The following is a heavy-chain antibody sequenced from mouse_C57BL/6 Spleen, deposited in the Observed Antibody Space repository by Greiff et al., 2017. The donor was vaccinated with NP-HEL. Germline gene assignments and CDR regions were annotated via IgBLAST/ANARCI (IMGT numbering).Heavy chain of an antibody. CDR1: GYSFTGYY. CDR3: ARSGITTVVFDY. Sequence: VQLQQSGPELVKPGASVKISCKASGYSFTGYYMNWVKQSPEKSLEWIGEINPSTGGTTYNQKFKAKATLTVDKSSSTAYMQLKSLTSEDSAVYYCARSGITTVVFDYWGQGTTLTVSS. J-gene: IGHJ2*01. D-gene: IGHD1-1*01. V-gene: IGHV1-42*01. CDR2: INPSTGGT.